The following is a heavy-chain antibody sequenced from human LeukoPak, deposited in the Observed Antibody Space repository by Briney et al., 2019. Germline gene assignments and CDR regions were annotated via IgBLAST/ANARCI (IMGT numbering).Heavy chain of an antibody. J-gene: IGHJ4*02. Sequence: PSQTLSLTCTVSGGSISSGDYYWSWIRQPPGKGLEWIGYIYYSGSTYYNPSLKSRVTISVDTSKNQFSLKLSSVTAADTAVYYCARETRYDILTVYFIYYFDYWGQGTLVTVSS. CDR2: IYYSGST. CDR1: GGSISSGDYY. CDR3: ARETRYDILTVYFIYYFDY. V-gene: IGHV4-30-4*01. D-gene: IGHD3-9*01.